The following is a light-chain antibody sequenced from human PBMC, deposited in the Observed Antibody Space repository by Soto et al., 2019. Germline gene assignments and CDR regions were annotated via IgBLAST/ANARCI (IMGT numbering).Light chain of an antibody. CDR2: EVS. Sequence: QSALTQPASVSGSPGQSITISCTGTSSDVGGYNYVSWYQQHPDKAPKLMIYEVSNRPSGVSNRFSGSKSGNTASLTISGLLAEDEAEYYCSSYTSSSTLVFGTGTKVTVL. CDR3: SSYTSSSTLV. V-gene: IGLV2-14*01. CDR1: SSDVGGYNY. J-gene: IGLJ1*01.